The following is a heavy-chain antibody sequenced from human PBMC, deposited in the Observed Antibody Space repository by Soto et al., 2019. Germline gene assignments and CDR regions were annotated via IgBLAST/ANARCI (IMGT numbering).Heavy chain of an antibody. CDR3: ARDWYYFDSSGYSKPVYYYYYGVDV. Sequence: QVQLVQSEAEVKRTGASVKVSCVTSGYTFTDYYIHWVRQAPGQGLEWLGRINPNTGDTISAQKFQGRVTMTRDTSITTAYMELSSLRSDDTAVYYCARDWYYFDSSGYSKPVYYYYYGVDVWGQGATVTVSS. J-gene: IGHJ6*02. D-gene: IGHD3-22*01. CDR1: GYTFTDYY. CDR2: INPNTGDT. V-gene: IGHV1-2*02.